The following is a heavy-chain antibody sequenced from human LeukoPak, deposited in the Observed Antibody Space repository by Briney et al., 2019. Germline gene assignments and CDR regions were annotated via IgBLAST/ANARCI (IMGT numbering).Heavy chain of an antibody. CDR1: GFTLDDYH. D-gene: IGHD3-10*01. J-gene: IGHJ4*02. V-gene: IGHV3-20*04. Sequence: PGGSLRLSCAASGFTLDDYHMSWVRQAPGKGLEWVSGINWNGGSTAYADSVKGRFTISRDNAKNSLYLQMNSLRAEDTALYYCARDHLMVRGVIYYWGQGTLVTVSS. CDR3: ARDHLMVRGVIYY. CDR2: INWNGGST.